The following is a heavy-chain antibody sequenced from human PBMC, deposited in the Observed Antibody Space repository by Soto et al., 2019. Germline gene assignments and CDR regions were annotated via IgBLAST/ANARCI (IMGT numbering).Heavy chain of an antibody. V-gene: IGHV4-4*02. CDR1: GGSISSSNW. D-gene: IGHD4-17*01. J-gene: IGHJ6*02. CDR2: IYHSGST. CDR3: ARWSGDHDYGDYWPTYYGMDV. Sequence: SETLSLTCAVSGGSISSSNWWSWVRQPPGKGLEWIGEIYHSGSTNYNPSLKSRVTISVDKSKNQFSLKLSSVTAADTAVYYCARWSGDHDYGDYWPTYYGMDVWGQGTTVTVSS.